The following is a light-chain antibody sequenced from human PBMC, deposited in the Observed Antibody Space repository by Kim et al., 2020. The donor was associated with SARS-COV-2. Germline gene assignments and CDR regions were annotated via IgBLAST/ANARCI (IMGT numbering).Light chain of an antibody. CDR2: AAS. CDR1: QGISHY. CDR3: QNYNDDPSA. Sequence: DIQMTQPPSSLSASVGDNVTITCRARQGISHYLAWLQQKPGKAPKSLIFAASSLQSGVPSRFSGSGSGTDFTLTISGLQPKDFATYYSQNYNDDPSAFGEGTRLEI. J-gene: IGKJ5*01. V-gene: IGKV1-16*01.